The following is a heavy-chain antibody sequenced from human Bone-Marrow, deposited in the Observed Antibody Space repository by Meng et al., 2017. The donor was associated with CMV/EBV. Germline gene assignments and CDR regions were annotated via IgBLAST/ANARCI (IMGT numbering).Heavy chain of an antibody. Sequence: ASVKVSCKASGYTFTSYDINWVRQATGQGLEWMGWMNPNSGNTGYAQQFQGRVTLNRDTYINTGYMELTRLTSDDTAGYYRARDNNWGPDNWGQGTMVTVSS. CDR3: ARDNNWGPDN. J-gene: IGHJ4*02. CDR2: MNPNSGNT. D-gene: IGHD7-27*01. V-gene: IGHV1-8*01. CDR1: GYTFTSYD.